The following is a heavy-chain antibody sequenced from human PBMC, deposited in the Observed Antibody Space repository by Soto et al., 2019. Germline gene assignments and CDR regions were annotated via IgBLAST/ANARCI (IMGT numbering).Heavy chain of an antibody. CDR1: GFTFSSYS. Sequence: GGSLRLCCAASGFTFSSYSMNWVRQAPGKGLEWVSSISSSSSYIYYADSVKGRFTISRDNAKNSLYLQMNSLRAEDTAVYYCARDFSPTERIYAFDIWGQGTMVTVSS. CDR2: ISSSSSYI. D-gene: IGHD2-15*01. CDR3: ARDFSPTERIYAFDI. J-gene: IGHJ3*02. V-gene: IGHV3-21*01.